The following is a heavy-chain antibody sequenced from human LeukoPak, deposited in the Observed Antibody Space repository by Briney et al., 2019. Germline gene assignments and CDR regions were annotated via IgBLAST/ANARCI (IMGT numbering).Heavy chain of an antibody. J-gene: IGHJ5*02. CDR3: ARVSIVSVAGSNWFDP. CDR1: GFTFNSHW. V-gene: IGHV3-7*01. CDR2: IKPDGSEK. D-gene: IGHD6-19*01. Sequence: GGSLRLSCAASGFTFNSHWMSWVRQAPGKGLEWVANIKPDGSEKYYVDSVKGRFTSSRDNAKNSLYLQMNSLRAEDTAVYYCARVSIVSVAGSNWFDPWGQGTLVTVSS.